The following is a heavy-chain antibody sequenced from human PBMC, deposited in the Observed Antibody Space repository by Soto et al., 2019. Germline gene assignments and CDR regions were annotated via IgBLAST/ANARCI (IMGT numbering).Heavy chain of an antibody. D-gene: IGHD6-13*01. J-gene: IGHJ6*02. CDR1: GYSFNSYW. CDR3: ASTTLAQQLGTYYDYYGMDV. V-gene: IGHV5-51*01. CDR2: IYPGDSDT. Sequence: GESLKISCKGSGYSFNSYWIGWVRQMPGKGLEWMGIIYPGDSDTRYSPSFQGQVTISADKSISTAYLQWSSLKASDTAMYYCASTTLAQQLGTYYDYYGMDVWGQGTTVTVSS.